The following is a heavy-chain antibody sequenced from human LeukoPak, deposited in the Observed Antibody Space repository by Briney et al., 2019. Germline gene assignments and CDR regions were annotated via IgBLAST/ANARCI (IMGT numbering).Heavy chain of an antibody. CDR1: GDTFSSYA. CDR3: ARGGGPRYSYGFDY. D-gene: IGHD5-18*01. CDR2: IIPIFGTA. Sequence: SVKVSCKASGDTFSSYAISWVRQAPGQGLEWMGGIIPIFGTANYAQKFQGRVTITTDESTSTAYMELSSLRSEETAVYYCARGGGPRYSYGFDYWGQGTLVTVSS. J-gene: IGHJ4*02. V-gene: IGHV1-69*05.